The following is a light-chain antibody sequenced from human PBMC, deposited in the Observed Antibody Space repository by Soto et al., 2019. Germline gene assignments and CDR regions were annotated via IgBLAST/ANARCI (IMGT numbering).Light chain of an antibody. CDR3: QQRGNWPLP. Sequence: EIVLTQSPATLSLSPGERATLSCRASQSINSDVAWYQQKPGQPPRLLIYDASNRATDIPARFSGSGSGTDFTLTISSLEPEDFAVYYCQQRGNWPLPFGQGTKLAI. J-gene: IGKJ2*01. V-gene: IGKV3-11*01. CDR1: QSINSD. CDR2: DAS.